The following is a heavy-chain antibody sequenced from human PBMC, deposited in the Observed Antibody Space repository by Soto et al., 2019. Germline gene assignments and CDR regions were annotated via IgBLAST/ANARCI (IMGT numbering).Heavy chain of an antibody. CDR2: IYPGDSDT. CDR3: ASSYYYDSCGYAEYYFDY. J-gene: IGHJ4*02. Sequence: GESLKISCXGSGYSFTSYWIGWVRQMPGKGLEWMGIIYPGDSDTRYSPSFQGQVTISADKSISTAYLQWSSLKASDTAMYYCASSYYYDSCGYAEYYFDYWGQGTLVTVSS. CDR1: GYSFTSYW. V-gene: IGHV5-51*01. D-gene: IGHD3-22*01.